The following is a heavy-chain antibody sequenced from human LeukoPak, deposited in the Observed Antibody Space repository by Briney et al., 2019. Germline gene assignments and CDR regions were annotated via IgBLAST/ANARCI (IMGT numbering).Heavy chain of an antibody. Sequence: GGSLRLSCAASGFTFSSYAMSWVRQAPGKGLEWVSAISGSGGSTYYADSVMGRFTISRDNSKNTLYVQMNSLRAEDTAVYYCAKDPQLVTGYYFDYWGQGTLVTVSS. CDR1: GFTFSSYA. CDR3: AKDPQLVTGYYFDY. CDR2: ISGSGGST. J-gene: IGHJ4*02. D-gene: IGHD6-13*01. V-gene: IGHV3-23*01.